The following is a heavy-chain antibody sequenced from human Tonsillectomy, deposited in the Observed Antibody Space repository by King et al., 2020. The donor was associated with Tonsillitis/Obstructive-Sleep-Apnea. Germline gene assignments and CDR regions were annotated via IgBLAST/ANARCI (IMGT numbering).Heavy chain of an antibody. J-gene: IGHJ4*02. D-gene: IGHD3-22*01. CDR2: INAYNGHT. CDR1: GYTFPNYG. V-gene: IGHV1-18*01. Sequence: QLVQSGAEVKKPGASVKVSCKASGYTFPNYGISWVRQAPGQGLEWMGWINAYNGHTNYAQNLQGRLTMTTDTSTSTAYLELRSLRSDDTAVYYCARDSMSHYYDSSGYYTFTYWGQGTLVTVSS. CDR3: ARDSMSHYYDSSGYYTFTY.